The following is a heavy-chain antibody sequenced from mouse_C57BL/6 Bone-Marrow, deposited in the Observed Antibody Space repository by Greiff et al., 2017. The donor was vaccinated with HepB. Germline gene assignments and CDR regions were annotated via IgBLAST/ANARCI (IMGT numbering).Heavy chain of an antibody. CDR3: FSFITTVVANWYFDV. CDR1: GYTFTSYW. J-gene: IGHJ1*03. CDR2: INPSNGGT. V-gene: IGHV1-53*01. D-gene: IGHD1-1*01. Sequence: QVQLQQPGTELVKPGASVKLSCKASGYTFTSYWMHWVKQRPGQGLEWIGNINPSNGGTNYNEKFKSKATLTVDKSSSTAYMQLSSLTSEDYAVYYCFSFITTVVANWYFDVWGTGTTVTVSS.